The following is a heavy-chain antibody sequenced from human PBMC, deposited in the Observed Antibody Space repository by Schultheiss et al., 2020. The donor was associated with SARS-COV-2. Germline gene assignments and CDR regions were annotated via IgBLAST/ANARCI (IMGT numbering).Heavy chain of an antibody. D-gene: IGHD3-3*01. V-gene: IGHV3-30*04. CDR1: RFTFSCYA. CDR2: ISSDGSNK. CDR3: ARLARRLEWRDYFDY. J-gene: IGHJ4*02. Sequence: GGSLRLSCAASRFTFSCYAMHWVPQAPGKGLEWVAPISSDGSNKCFADSVKGRFTISRDNSKNTLYLQMNSLRAEDTAVYYCARLARRLEWRDYFDYWGQGTLVIVSS.